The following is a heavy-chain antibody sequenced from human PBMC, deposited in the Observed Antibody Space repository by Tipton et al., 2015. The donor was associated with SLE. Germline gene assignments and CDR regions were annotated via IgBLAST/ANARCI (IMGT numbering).Heavy chain of an antibody. Sequence: TLSLTCAVSGYSISSGYYWGWIRQPPGKGLEWIGSIYPSGSTYYNPSLKSRVTISVDTSKNQFSPQLSSVTAADTAVYYCARGPMGILDYWGQGTLVTVSS. J-gene: IGHJ4*02. CDR3: ARGPMGILDY. D-gene: IGHD7-27*01. V-gene: IGHV4-38-2*01. CDR2: IYPSGST. CDR1: GYSISSGYY.